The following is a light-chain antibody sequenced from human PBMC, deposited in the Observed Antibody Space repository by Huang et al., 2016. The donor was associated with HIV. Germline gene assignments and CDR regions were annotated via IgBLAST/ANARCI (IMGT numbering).Light chain of an antibody. J-gene: IGKJ1*01. Sequence: DIQMTQSPSSLSASVGDRVTITCRASQSISSYLNWYQKKPGKAPKLLIYAASSLQSGVPSRCSGSGSGTEFTLTISSLQPEDFATYYCQQSYSTPVWTFGQGTKVEIK. CDR2: AAS. CDR3: QQSYSTPVWT. V-gene: IGKV1-39*01. CDR1: QSISSY.